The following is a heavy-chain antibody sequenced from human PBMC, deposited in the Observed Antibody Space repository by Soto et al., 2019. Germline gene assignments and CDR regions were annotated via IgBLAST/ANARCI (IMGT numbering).Heavy chain of an antibody. CDR2: IYWDDVQ. Sequence: QITLRESGPTLVKPTQTLTLTCTIYGFSLSTSGVGVGWIRQPPGKSLEWLALIYWDDVQRYRPSLKTRLTITKDTSRSQVVLTMTKMDPVDTATDYCAHSPCSGGTCYLFDYWGQGTLVNVS. V-gene: IGHV2-5*02. CDR1: GFSLSTSGVG. J-gene: IGHJ4*02. CDR3: AHSPCSGGTCYLFDY. D-gene: IGHD2-15*01.